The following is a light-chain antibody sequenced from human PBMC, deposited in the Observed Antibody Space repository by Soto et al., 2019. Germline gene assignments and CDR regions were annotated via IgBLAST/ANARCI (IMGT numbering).Light chain of an antibody. CDR3: QQYNDYSWT. CDR2: TAS. CDR1: ASISNY. Sequence: DIRMTQSPSSLSASVGDRVTITCRASASISNYLNWYQQTPGKAPNLLIYTASSLQSGVPSRFSGSGSGTEFTLTISSLQPDDVATYYCQQYNDYSWTFGQGTKVDIK. V-gene: IGKV1-39*01. J-gene: IGKJ1*01.